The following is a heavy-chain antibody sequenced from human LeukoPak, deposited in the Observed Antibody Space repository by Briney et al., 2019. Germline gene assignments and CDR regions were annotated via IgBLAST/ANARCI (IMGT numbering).Heavy chain of an antibody. CDR3: ARGVYCGGDCYSAHYFDY. CDR2: INHSGST. J-gene: IGHJ4*02. CDR1: GGSFSGYY. V-gene: IGHV4-34*01. Sequence: PSETLSLTCAVYGGSFSGYYWSWIRQPPGKGLEWIGEINHSGSTNYNPSLKSRVTISVDTSKNQFSLKLSSVTAADTAVYYCARGVYCGGDCYSAHYFDYWGQGTLVTVSS. D-gene: IGHD2-21*02.